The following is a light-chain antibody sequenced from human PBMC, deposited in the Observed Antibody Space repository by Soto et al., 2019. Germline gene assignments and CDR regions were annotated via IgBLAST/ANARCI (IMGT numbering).Light chain of an antibody. J-gene: IGKJ1*01. Sequence: ESVLTQSPGTLSLSPGERATLSCRASQTISSSYLAWYQHKPGQAPKLLIYRASNRTTGIPDRFSGGGSGTDFTLTISRLEPEDFAVYYCQHYGGSPTWTFGQGTKVEI. V-gene: IGKV3-20*01. CDR2: RAS. CDR3: QHYGGSPTWT. CDR1: QTISSSY.